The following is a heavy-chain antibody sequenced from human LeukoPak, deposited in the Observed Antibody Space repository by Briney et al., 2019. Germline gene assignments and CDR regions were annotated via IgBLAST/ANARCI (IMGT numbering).Heavy chain of an antibody. CDR3: ARVSDGRNYYDSSGYSY. V-gene: IGHV3-11*01. J-gene: IGHJ4*02. CDR2: ISSSGSTI. Sequence: TGGSLRLSCAASGFTFSNAWMSWVRQAPGKGLEWVSYISSSGSTIYYADSVKGRFTISRDNAKNSLYLQMNSLRAEDTALYYCARVSDGRNYYDSSGYSYWGQGTLVTVSS. CDR1: GFTFSNAW. D-gene: IGHD3-22*01.